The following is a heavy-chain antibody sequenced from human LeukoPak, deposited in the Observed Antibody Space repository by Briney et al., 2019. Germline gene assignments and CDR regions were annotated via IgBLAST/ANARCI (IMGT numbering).Heavy chain of an antibody. CDR2: IIPIFGTA. CDR3: ARGLNYYDSSGYYGSYYYYMDV. J-gene: IGHJ6*03. D-gene: IGHD3-22*01. CDR1: GYTFTSYD. V-gene: IGHV1-69*05. Sequence: ASVKVSCKASGYTFTSYDISWVRQAPGQGLEWMGRIIPIFGTANYAQKFQGRVTITTDESTSTAYMELSSLRSEDTAVYYCARGLNYYDSSGYYGSYYYYMDVWGKGTTVTVSS.